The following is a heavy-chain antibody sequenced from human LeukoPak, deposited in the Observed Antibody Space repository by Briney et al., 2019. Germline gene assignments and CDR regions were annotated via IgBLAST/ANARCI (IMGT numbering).Heavy chain of an antibody. J-gene: IGHJ6*03. V-gene: IGHV3-23*01. CDR2: ISGSGGST. CDR1: GFTFSSYG. CDR3: ARDGQGATRNYYYYYYMDV. Sequence: GGSLRLSCAAFGFTFSSYGMSWVRQAPGKGLEWVSAISGSGGSTYYADSVKGRFTISRDNSKNTLYLQMNSLRAEDTAVYYCARDGQGATRNYYYYYYMDVWGKGTTVTVSS. D-gene: IGHD1-26*01.